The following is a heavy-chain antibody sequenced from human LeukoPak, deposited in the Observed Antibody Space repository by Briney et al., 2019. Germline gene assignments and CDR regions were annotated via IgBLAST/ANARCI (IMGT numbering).Heavy chain of an antibody. CDR3: ARSSGYLFDY. J-gene: IGHJ4*02. CDR2: INHSGST. D-gene: IGHD3-22*01. CDR1: GGSFSGYY. V-gene: IGHV4-34*01. Sequence: PSETLSLTCAVYGGSFSGYYWSWIRQPPGKGLEWIGEINHSGSTNYNPSLKSRVTMSVDTSKNQFSLKLSSVTAADTAVYYCARSSGYLFDYWGQGTLVTVSS.